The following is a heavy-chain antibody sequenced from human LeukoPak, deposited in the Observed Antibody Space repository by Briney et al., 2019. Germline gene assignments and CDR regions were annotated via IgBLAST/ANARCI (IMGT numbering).Heavy chain of an antibody. CDR2: LSWNSGSI. Sequence: GGSLRLSCAASGFTFDDYAMHWVRQAPGKGLEWVSSLSWNSGSIGYADSVKGRFTISKDNAKNSLYLQMNSLRAEDTAVYYCASDITMVRGVIPPFDYWGQGTLVTVSS. CDR3: ASDITMVRGVIPPFDY. V-gene: IGHV3-9*01. J-gene: IGHJ4*02. D-gene: IGHD3-10*01. CDR1: GFTFDDYA.